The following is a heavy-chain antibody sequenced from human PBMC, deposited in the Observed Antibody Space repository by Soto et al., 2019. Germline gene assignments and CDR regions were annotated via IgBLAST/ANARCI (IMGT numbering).Heavy chain of an antibody. D-gene: IGHD3-22*01. CDR2: VSPYDGKT. CDR1: AYTFSSYG. J-gene: IGHJ6*02. Sequence: QAQLMQSGAEVKRPGASVKVSCRSSAYTFSSYGITWVRQAPGQGLEWLGWVSPYDGKTNYAPSFQGRVYMSTDTSANTAYMELRSRRVDDMANYYCARGGYYDSSGSRNYHYYGLKVWGQGTTVNVS. CDR3: ARGGYYDSSGSRNYHYYGLKV. V-gene: IGHV1-18*03.